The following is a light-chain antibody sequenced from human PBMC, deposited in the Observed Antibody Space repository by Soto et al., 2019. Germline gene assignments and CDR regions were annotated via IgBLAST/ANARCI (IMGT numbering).Light chain of an antibody. Sequence: QSVLTQPPSVSGAPGQRVAISCTGGSSNIGAGYDVHWYQQLPGTAPKLLMYGNSNRPSGVPDRFSGSKSGTSASLAITGLQAEDEADYYCQSYDSSLSVYVVFGGGTKVTVL. CDR3: QSYDSSLSVYVV. CDR1: SSNIGAGYD. CDR2: GNS. V-gene: IGLV1-40*01. J-gene: IGLJ2*01.